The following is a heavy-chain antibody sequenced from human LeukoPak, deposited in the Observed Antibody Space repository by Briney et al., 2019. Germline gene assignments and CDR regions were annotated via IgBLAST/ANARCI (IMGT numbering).Heavy chain of an antibody. CDR1: GFTFSSYA. D-gene: IGHD3-22*01. Sequence: GRSLRLSCAASGFTFSSYAMHWVRQAPGKGLEWVTIISYDGSNKYYADSVKGRFTIFRDNSKNMLYLQMNSLRVEDTAVYYCAKGQADSSGYYYFDSWGQGTLVTVSS. J-gene: IGHJ4*02. CDR3: AKGQADSSGYYYFDS. V-gene: IGHV3-30*04. CDR2: ISYDGSNK.